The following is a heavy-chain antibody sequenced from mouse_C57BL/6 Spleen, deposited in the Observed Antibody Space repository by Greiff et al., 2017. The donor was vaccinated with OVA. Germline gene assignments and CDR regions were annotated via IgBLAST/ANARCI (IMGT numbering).Heavy chain of an antibody. CDR1: GYTFTSYW. Sequence: VQLQQPGAELVRPGSSVKLSCKASGYTFTSYWMHWVKQRPIQGLEWIGNIDPSDSETHYNQKFKDKATLTVDKSSSTAYMQLSSLTSEDSAVYYCARKGLYYGSSYWYFDVWGTGTTVTVSS. CDR3: ARKGLYYGSSYWYFDV. V-gene: IGHV1-52*01. J-gene: IGHJ1*03. CDR2: IDPSDSET. D-gene: IGHD1-1*01.